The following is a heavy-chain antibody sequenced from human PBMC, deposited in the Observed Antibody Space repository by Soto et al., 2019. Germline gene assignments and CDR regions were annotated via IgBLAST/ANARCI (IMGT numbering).Heavy chain of an antibody. Sequence: GGSLRLSCAASGFTFSSYAMHWVRQSPGKGLEWVAVISYDGSNKYYADSVKGRFTISRDNSKNTLYLQMNSLRAEDTAVYYCARDCSSTSCPTYGMDVWGQGTTVTVSS. J-gene: IGHJ6*02. CDR1: GFTFSSYA. CDR2: ISYDGSNK. CDR3: ARDCSSTSCPTYGMDV. D-gene: IGHD2-2*01. V-gene: IGHV3-30-3*01.